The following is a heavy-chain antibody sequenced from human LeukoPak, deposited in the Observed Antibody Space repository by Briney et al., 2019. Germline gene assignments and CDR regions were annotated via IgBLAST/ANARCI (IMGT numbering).Heavy chain of an antibody. CDR1: GYTLTELS. CDR3: ATAVYCSSTSCPLDY. CDR2: FEPGDGET. Sequence: ASVKVSCKVSGYTLTELSMHWVRQAPGKGLEWMGGFEPGDGETIYAQKFQGRVTMTEDKSTDTAYMELSSLRPEDTAVYYCATAVYCSSTSCPLDYWGQGTLVTVSS. V-gene: IGHV1-24*01. D-gene: IGHD2-2*01. J-gene: IGHJ4*02.